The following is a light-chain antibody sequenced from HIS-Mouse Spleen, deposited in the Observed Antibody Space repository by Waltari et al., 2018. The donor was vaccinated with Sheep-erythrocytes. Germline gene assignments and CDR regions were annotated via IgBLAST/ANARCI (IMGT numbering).Light chain of an antibody. CDR2: DVS. CDR3: CSYAGSYNHV. CDR1: SSDVGGYNY. V-gene: IGLV2-11*01. Sequence: QSALTQPRSVSGSPGQSVTISCTGTSSDVGGYNYVSWYQQHPGKAPKLMIYDVSKRPSGVPDRFSSSTSGNTASLTISGRQAEDEADYYCCSYAGSYNHVFATGTKVTVL. J-gene: IGLJ1*01.